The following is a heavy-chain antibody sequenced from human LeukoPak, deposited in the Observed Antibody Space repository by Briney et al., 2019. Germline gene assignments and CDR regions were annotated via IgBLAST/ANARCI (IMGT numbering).Heavy chain of an antibody. CDR2: FDPEDGET. CDR1: GYTLTELS. V-gene: IGHV1-24*01. Sequence: ASVKVSCKVSGYTLTELSMHWVRQAPGKGLEWMGGFDPEDGETIYAQKFQGRVTMTEDTSTDTAYMELSSLRSEDTAVYYCATDRDSSDSFDYWGQGTLVTVSS. D-gene: IGHD3-22*01. J-gene: IGHJ4*02. CDR3: ATDRDSSDSFDY.